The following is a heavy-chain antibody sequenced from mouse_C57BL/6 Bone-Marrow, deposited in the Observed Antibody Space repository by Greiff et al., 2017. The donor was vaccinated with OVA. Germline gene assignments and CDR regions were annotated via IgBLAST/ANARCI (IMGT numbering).Heavy chain of an antibody. J-gene: IGHJ2*01. V-gene: IGHV1-82*01. Sequence: VQLVESGPELVKPGASVKLSCTASGYAFSSSWMHWVKQRPGKGLEWIGRIYPGDGDTNYNGKVKGKATLSADKSSSTAYMQLSSHTSEDSAVYFCARQKDGYYASYFDYWGQGTTLTVSS. D-gene: IGHD2-3*01. CDR2: IYPGDGDT. CDR1: GYAFSSSW. CDR3: ARQKDGYYASYFDY.